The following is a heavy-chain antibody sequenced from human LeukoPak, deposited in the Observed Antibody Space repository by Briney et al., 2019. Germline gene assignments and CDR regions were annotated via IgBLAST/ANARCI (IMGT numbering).Heavy chain of an antibody. V-gene: IGHV4-61*02. Sequence: PSETLSLTCTVSGGSISSGSYYWSWIRQPAGKGLEWIGRIYTSGSTNYNPSLKSRVTISVDTSKNQFSLKLSSVTAADTAVYYCARGTYCSSTSCYADSDYFDYWGQGTLVTVSS. D-gene: IGHD2-2*01. CDR3: ARGTYCSSTSCYADSDYFDY. J-gene: IGHJ4*02. CDR2: IYTSGST. CDR1: GGSISSGSYY.